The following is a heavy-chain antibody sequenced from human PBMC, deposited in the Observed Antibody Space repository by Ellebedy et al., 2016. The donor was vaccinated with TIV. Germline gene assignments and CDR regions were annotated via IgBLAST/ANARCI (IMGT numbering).Heavy chain of an antibody. J-gene: IGHJ3*02. CDR1: GFNFGGHA. D-gene: IGHD2-8*02. V-gene: IGHV3-23*01. Sequence: GESLKISCTASGFNFGGHAMKWVRQAPGKGLEWVSSIGSSGYSTHYADSVKGRFTISRDNSRNTLYLQMNSLRGEDTAVYFCAKDVRYTTGWGGALDIWGQGAMVTVSS. CDR3: AKDVRYTTGWGGALDI. CDR2: IGSSGYST.